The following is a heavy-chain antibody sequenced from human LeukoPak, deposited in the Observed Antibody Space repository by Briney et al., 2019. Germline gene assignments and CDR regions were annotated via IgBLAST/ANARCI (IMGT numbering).Heavy chain of an antibody. CDR3: ARASGPIFGVVTKTNWFDP. D-gene: IGHD3-3*01. Sequence: GASVKVSCKASGYTFTSYAMNWVRQAPGQGLEWMGWINTNTGNPTYAQGFTGRFVFSLDTSVSTAYLQISSLKAEDTAVYYSARASGPIFGVVTKTNWFDPWGQGTLVTVSS. J-gene: IGHJ5*02. CDR2: INTNTGNP. CDR1: GYTFTSYA. V-gene: IGHV7-4-1*02.